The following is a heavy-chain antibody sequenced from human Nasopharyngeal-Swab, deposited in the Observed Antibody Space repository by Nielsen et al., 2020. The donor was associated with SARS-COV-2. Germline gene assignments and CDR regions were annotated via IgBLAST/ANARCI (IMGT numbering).Heavy chain of an antibody. J-gene: IGHJ4*01. Sequence: GESLKISCAVSGFTFSNSWVHWVRQAPGKGLVWVSRINSDGSRTGYADSVKGRFTISIDNAKNTLYLQMNSLSAEDTAVYYCARDFDKTGDRGQGTLVTVSS. CDR1: GFTFSNSW. V-gene: IGHV3-74*01. CDR3: ARDFDKTGD. CDR2: INSDGSRT. D-gene: IGHD7-27*01.